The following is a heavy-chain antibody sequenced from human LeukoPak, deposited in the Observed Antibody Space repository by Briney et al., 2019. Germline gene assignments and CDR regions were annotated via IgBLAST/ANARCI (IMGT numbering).Heavy chain of an antibody. CDR3: ARHRFPLGDQLQTIYYYYGMDV. CDR2: IIPIFGTA. Sequence: SVKVSCKASGGTFSSYAISRVRQAPGQGLEWMGGIIPIFGTANYAQKFQGRVTITADESTSTAYMELSSLRSEDTAVYYCARHRFPLGDQLQTIYYYYGMDVWGQGTTVTVSS. D-gene: IGHD2-2*01. CDR1: GGTFSSYA. V-gene: IGHV1-69*13. J-gene: IGHJ6*02.